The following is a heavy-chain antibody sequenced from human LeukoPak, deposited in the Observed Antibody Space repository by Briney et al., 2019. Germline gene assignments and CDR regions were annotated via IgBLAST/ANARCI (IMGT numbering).Heavy chain of an antibody. CDR2: ISGSGGST. D-gene: IGHD3-3*01. V-gene: IGHV3-23*01. CDR3: AKDLRFLEWLSKFDY. CDR1: GFTFSSYA. Sequence: GGSLRRSCAASGFTFSSYAMSWVRQAPGKGLEWVSAISGSGGSTYYADSVKGRFTISRDNSKNTLYLQMNSLRAEDTAVYYCAKDLRFLEWLSKFDYWGQGTLVTVSS. J-gene: IGHJ4*02.